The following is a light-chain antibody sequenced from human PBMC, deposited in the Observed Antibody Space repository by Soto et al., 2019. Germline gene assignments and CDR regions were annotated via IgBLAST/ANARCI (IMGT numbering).Light chain of an antibody. J-gene: IGKJ4*01. CDR2: AAS. CDR1: QDIGNF. V-gene: IGKV1-27*01. Sequence: IQMTQSPSSLAALGGGGVLVTCRASQDIGNFLAWYQQKPGKVPKLLIYAASTLQSGVPSRFSGSGSGTDFTLTISSLQPEDVATYYCQKCKVAPFTFGGGTKVDIK. CDR3: QKCKVAPFT.